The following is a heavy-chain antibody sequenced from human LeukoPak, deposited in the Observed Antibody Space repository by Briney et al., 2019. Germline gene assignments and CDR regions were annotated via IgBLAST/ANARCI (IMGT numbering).Heavy chain of an antibody. CDR1: GGSISSSGSY. V-gene: IGHV4-39*01. J-gene: IGHJ5*02. D-gene: IGHD3-10*01. CDR3: ARLLSPGWFDP. Sequence: SETLSLTCTVSGGSISSSGSYWAWIRQPPGKGLEWIANVYYNGNTYYNSSLKSRVTISVDTSKKQFFLNLRSVTAADTAVYYCARLLSPGWFDPWGQGTLVTASS. CDR2: VYYNGNT.